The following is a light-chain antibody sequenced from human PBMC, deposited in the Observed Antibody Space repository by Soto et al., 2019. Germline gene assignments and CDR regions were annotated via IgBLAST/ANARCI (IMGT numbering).Light chain of an antibody. V-gene: IGKV1-39*01. CDR3: PQSYSSPPT. Sequence: MTQSPSFLSAYQGDRVTINCRMSQSISNHLNWYQQKPGKAPKLLIFAASSLQSGVPSRFSGSRSGPDFTLTISSLQPEDFAPYYCPQSYSSPPTFGQGTKVDIK. CDR2: AAS. CDR1: QSISNH. J-gene: IGKJ1*01.